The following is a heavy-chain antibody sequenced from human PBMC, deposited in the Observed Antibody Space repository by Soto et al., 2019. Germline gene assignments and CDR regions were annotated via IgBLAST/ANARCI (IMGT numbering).Heavy chain of an antibody. J-gene: IGHJ4*02. D-gene: IGHD6-19*01. CDR3: VKEGYLRSDWYGQFDY. V-gene: IGHV3-64D*06. Sequence: GGSLRLSCSASGFTFTSYAMHWVRQAPGKGLEFVSAISSYGADTYYAASVKGRFAISRDNPKNTLYLQMSSLRAEDTALYYCVKEGYLRSDWYGQFDYWGQGALVTVSS. CDR2: ISSYGADT. CDR1: GFTFTSYA.